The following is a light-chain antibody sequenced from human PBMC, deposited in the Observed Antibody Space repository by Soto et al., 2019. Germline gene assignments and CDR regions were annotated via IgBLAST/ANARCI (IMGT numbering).Light chain of an antibody. V-gene: IGLV1-40*01. Sequence: QSALTQPPSVSGAPGQRVTIPCTGSSSNIGAGYDVHWYQQLPGTAPKLLIYGNSNRPSGVPDRFSGSKSGTSASLAITGLRAEDEADYYCQSYDSSLSGWVFGGGTKLTVL. CDR3: QSYDSSLSGWV. CDR1: SSNIGAGYD. J-gene: IGLJ3*02. CDR2: GNS.